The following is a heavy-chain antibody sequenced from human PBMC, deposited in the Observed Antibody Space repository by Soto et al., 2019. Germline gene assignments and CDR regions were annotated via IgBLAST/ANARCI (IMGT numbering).Heavy chain of an antibody. CDR1: GFNFSTFS. CDR2: ISGSGDYT. CDR3: AKDPAGDGDDEWLFDQ. Sequence: EVQLVESGGGLVQPGGSLRLSCVASGFNFSTFSMSWVRQSPGKGLELVSAISGSGDYTYNADSLKGRFTISRDNSKSTLYLQMTKLRAEDTAMYYCAKDPAGDGDDEWLFDQWGQGTLVSVAS. J-gene: IGHJ4*02. D-gene: IGHD2-21*02. V-gene: IGHV3-23*04.